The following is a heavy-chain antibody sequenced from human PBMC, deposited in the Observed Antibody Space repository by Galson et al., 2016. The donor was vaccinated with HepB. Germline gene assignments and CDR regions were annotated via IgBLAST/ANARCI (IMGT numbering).Heavy chain of an antibody. D-gene: IGHD3-10*01. V-gene: IGHV1-18*01. CDR3: ARDTVTSRGRPLYYYGMDV. Sequence: SVKVSCKASGYTFSSYGISWVRQAPGQGLEWMGWISTYNGNTNYAQNLQGRVTMTTDTSTSTAYMELRSLRSDDTAVYYCARDTVTSRGRPLYYYGMDVWGQGTTVTVSS. CDR1: GYTFSSYG. J-gene: IGHJ6*02. CDR2: ISTYNGNT.